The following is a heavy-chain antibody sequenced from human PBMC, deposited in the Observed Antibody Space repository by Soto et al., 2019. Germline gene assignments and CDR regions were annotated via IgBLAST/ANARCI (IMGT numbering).Heavy chain of an antibody. CDR2: ISYDGSNK. Sequence: GGSLRLSCAASGFTFSSYAMHWVRQAPGKGLEWVAVISYDGSNKYYADSVKGRSTISRDNSKNTLYLQMNSLRAEDTAVYYCARGIAVAGTAYIDYWGQGTLVTV. CDR1: GFTFSSYA. CDR3: ARGIAVAGTAYIDY. D-gene: IGHD6-19*01. V-gene: IGHV3-30-3*01. J-gene: IGHJ4*02.